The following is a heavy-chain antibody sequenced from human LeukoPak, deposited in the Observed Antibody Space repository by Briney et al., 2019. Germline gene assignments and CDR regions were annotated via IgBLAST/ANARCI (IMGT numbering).Heavy chain of an antibody. CDR3: ARILYRFYMDI. CDR2: IHSGGSS. D-gene: IGHD2-2*02. V-gene: IGHV3-66*01. J-gene: IGHJ6*03. CDR1: EFSVSRNN. Sequence: GGSLRLSCVASEFSVSRNNMNWVRQAPGKGPEWVSIIHSGGSSSYADPVKERFTISRDNSKNTPYLQMNSLRAEDTAVYFCARILYRFYMDIWGKGTTVIVSS.